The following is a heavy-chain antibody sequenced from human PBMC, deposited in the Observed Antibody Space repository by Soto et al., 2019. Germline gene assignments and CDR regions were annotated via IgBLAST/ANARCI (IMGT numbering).Heavy chain of an antibody. J-gene: IGHJ6*02. D-gene: IGHD5-18*01. CDR3: ACIFSGGYGYGFYYYGMDV. CDR2: IYYSGST. Sequence: PSETLSLTCTVSGGSISSSSYYWGWIRQPPGKGLEWIGSIYYSGSTYYNPSLKSRVTISVNTSKNQFYLKLSSVTAADTAFYFCACIFSGGYGYGFYYYGMDVWGQGTTVT. CDR1: GGSISSSSYY. V-gene: IGHV4-39*01.